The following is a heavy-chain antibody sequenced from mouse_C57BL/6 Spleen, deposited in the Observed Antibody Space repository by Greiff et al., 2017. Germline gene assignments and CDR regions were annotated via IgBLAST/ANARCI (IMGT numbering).Heavy chain of an antibody. D-gene: IGHD1-3*01. CDR3: ARPWGYGSSFAY. V-gene: IGHV1-47*01. CDR2: FHPYNDDT. J-gene: IGHJ3*01. CDR1: GYTFTTYP. Sequence: QVHVKQSGAELVKPGASVKMSCKASGYTFTTYPIEWMKQNHGKSLEWIGNFHPYNDDTKYNEKFKGKATLTVEKSSSTVYLELSRLTSDDSAVYYCARPWGYGSSFAYWGQGTLVTVSA.